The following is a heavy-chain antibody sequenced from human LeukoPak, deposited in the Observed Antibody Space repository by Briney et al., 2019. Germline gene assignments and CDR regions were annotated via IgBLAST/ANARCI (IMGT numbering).Heavy chain of an antibody. D-gene: IGHD3-9*01. CDR3: ARDKVLRYFDWLLRQGYYYYGMDV. Sequence: GASVKVSCKASGYTFTSYGISWVRQAPGQGLEWMGWISAYNGNTNYAQKLQGRVTMTTDTSTSTAYMELRSLRSDDTAAYYCARDKVLRYFDWLLRQGYYYYGMDVWGQGTTVTVSS. CDR1: GYTFTSYG. CDR2: ISAYNGNT. V-gene: IGHV1-18*01. J-gene: IGHJ6*02.